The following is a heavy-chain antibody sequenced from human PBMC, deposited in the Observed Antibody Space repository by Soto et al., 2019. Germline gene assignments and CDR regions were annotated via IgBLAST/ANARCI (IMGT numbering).Heavy chain of an antibody. CDR3: AKLYHRNLRSSWHVDSGMDV. D-gene: IGHD6-13*01. J-gene: IGHJ6*02. CDR2: ISYDGSNK. CDR1: GFTFSSYC. V-gene: IGHV3-30*18. Sequence: QVQLVESGGGVVQPGRSLRLSCAASGFTFSSYCMHWVRQAPGKGLEWVAVISYDGSNKYYADSVKGRFTISRDNSKNTLYLQMNSLTAEDTAVYYCAKLYHRNLRSSWHVDSGMDVWGQGTTVTVSS.